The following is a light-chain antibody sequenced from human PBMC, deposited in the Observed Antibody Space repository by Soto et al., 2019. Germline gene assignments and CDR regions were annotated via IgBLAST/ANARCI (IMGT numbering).Light chain of an antibody. CDR1: QSVSRN. CDR2: DAS. Sequence: EIVMTQSPATLSVSPGERATLSCRASQSVSRNVAWYQQKPGQAPSLLIHDASTRATGISVRFSGSGSGTDLNLAISSLQSEDFAVYYCQQYNTWLWTCGQGTKVEL. V-gene: IGKV3-15*01. CDR3: QQYNTWLWT. J-gene: IGKJ1*01.